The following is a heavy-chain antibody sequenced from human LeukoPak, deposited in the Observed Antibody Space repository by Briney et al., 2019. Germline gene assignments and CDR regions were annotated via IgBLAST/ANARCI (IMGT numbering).Heavy chain of an antibody. CDR3: ARDKGYCSGGSCSHFDY. Sequence: GGSLRLSCAASGFTFSSYSMNWVRQAPGKGLEWVSSISSSSSYIYYADSVKGRFTISRDNAKNSLYLQMNSLRAEDTAVYYCARDKGYCSGGSCSHFDYWGQGTLVTVSS. J-gene: IGHJ4*02. CDR1: GFTFSSYS. CDR2: ISSSSSYI. D-gene: IGHD2-15*01. V-gene: IGHV3-21*01.